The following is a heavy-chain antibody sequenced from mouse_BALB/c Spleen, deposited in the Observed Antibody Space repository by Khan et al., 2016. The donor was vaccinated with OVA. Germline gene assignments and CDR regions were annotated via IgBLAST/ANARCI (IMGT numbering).Heavy chain of an antibody. CDR2: LWSDGST. J-gene: IGHJ4*01. D-gene: IGHD2-10*01. CDR3: ARQPYYHYNIMDY. V-gene: IGHV2-6-1*01. Sequence: QVQLKESGPGLVAPSQSLSITCTISGFSLTNYGVHWVRQPPGKGLEWLVVLWSDGSTTYNSALKSRLTLSKDKSKSQVFLKMNSLQTDDTAVYFCARQPYYHYNIMDYWGQGTSVTVSS. CDR1: GFSLTNYG.